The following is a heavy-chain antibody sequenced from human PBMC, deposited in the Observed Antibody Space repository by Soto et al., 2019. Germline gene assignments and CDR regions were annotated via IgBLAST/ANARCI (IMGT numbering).Heavy chain of an antibody. V-gene: IGHV1-18*01. Sequence: QVQLVQSGAEVKKPGASVKVSCKASGYTFTSYGISWVRQAPGQGLEWMGWISDYNGNTNYAQKLQGRVPMTTDTSTSTAYMELMSVRSDDTAVYYCARLRYYDFWSAYHIQDYWGQGTLVTVSS. CDR2: ISDYNGNT. D-gene: IGHD3-3*01. CDR3: ARLRYYDFWSAYHIQDY. CDR1: GYTFTSYG. J-gene: IGHJ4*02.